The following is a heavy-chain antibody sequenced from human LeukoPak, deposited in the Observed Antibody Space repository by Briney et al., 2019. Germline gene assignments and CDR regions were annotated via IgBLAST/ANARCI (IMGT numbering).Heavy chain of an antibody. V-gene: IGHV4-59*01. J-gene: IGHJ6*02. D-gene: IGHD6-13*01. CDR1: GGSISSYY. CDR3: ARVIASAGEGGMDV. Sequence: SETLSLTCTVSGGSISSYYWSRIRQPPGKGLEWIGYIYYSGGTNYNPSLKSRVAISINTPKNQFSLKVSSVTAADTAVYYCARVIASAGEGGMDVWGQGTTVTVSS. CDR2: IYYSGGT.